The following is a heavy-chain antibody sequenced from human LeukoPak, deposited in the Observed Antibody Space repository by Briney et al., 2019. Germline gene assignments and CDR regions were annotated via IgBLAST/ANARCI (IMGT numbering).Heavy chain of an antibody. CDR2: INHSGST. CDR3: ARGRLTYYYGSGSYYNDY. D-gene: IGHD3-10*01. Sequence: SETLSLTCAVYGGSFSGYYWSWIRQPPGEGLEWIGEINHSGSTNYNPSLKSRVTISVDTSKNQFSLKLSSVTAADTAVYYCARGRLTYYYGSGSYYNDYWGQGTLVTVSS. J-gene: IGHJ4*02. CDR1: GGSFSGYY. V-gene: IGHV4-34*01.